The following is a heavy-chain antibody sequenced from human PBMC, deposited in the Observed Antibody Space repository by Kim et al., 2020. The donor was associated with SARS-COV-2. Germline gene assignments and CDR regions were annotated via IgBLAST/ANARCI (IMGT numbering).Heavy chain of an antibody. D-gene: IGHD2-21*01. V-gene: IGHV3-21*01. CDR2: ISSSSSYK. Sequence: GGSLRLSCAASGFTFSSYSMNWVRQAPGKGLEWVSAISSSSSYKYYADSVRGRFTISRDNSKNTLYLQMNSLRAEDTALYYCARGGLVIELNDYYFYPWG. J-gene: IGHJ5*02. CDR3: ARGGLVIELNDYYFYP. CDR1: GFTFSSYS.